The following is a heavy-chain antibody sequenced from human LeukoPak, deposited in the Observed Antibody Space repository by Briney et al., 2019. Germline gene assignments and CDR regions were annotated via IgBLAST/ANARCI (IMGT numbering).Heavy chain of an antibody. D-gene: IGHD6-13*01. J-gene: IGHJ4*02. V-gene: IGHV4-30-2*01. CDR2: IYHSGST. Sequence: SETLSLTCTVSGGSVSSGSYYWTWIRQPPGKGLEWIGYIYHSGSTYYNPSLKSRVTISVDRSKNQFSLRLSSVTAADTAVYYCARGGIAAPYYFDYWGQGTLVTVSS. CDR3: ARGGIAAPYYFDY. CDR1: GGSVSSGSYY.